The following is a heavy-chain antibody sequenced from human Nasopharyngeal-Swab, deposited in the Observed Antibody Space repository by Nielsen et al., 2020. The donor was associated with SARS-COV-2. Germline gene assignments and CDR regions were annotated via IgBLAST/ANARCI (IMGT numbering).Heavy chain of an antibody. CDR2: IYYTGST. CDR3: ARQDVSGSYRFMVY. CDR1: GGSIGTYY. J-gene: IGHJ4*02. Sequence: SETLSLTCTVSGGSIGTYYWSWIRQPPGKGLEWIGNIYYTGSTMYNHSLKGRVTLSVDTSENQFSLRLTSVTAADSAVYYCARQDVSGSYRFMVYWGQGTLVTVSS. V-gene: IGHV4-59*08. D-gene: IGHD3-16*02.